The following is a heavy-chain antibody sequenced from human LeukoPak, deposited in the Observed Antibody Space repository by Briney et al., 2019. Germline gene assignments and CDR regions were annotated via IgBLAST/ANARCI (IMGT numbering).Heavy chain of an antibody. CDR2: IIPIFGTA. Sequence: SVKVSCKASGGTFISYAISWVRQAPGQGLEWMGGIIPIFGTANYAQKFQGRVTITTDESTSTAYMELSSLRSEDTAVYYCARGPQNYRYCSSTSCLSSWFDPWGQGTLVTVSS. CDR1: GGTFISYA. J-gene: IGHJ5*02. V-gene: IGHV1-69*05. CDR3: ARGPQNYRYCSSTSCLSSWFDP. D-gene: IGHD2-2*01.